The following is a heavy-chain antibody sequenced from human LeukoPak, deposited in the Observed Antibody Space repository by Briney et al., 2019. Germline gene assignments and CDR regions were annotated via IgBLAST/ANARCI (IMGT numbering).Heavy chain of an antibody. CDR3: AVTRIVVVVATFDY. J-gene: IGHJ4*02. CDR1: GFTVSINY. CDR2: ISSSSSYI. Sequence: PGGSLRLSCAASGFTVSINYMSWVRQAPGKGLEWVSSISSSSSYIYYADSVKGRFTISRDNAKNSLYLQMNSLRAEDTAVYYCAVTRIVVVVATFDYWGQGTLVTVSS. D-gene: IGHD2-15*01. V-gene: IGHV3-21*01.